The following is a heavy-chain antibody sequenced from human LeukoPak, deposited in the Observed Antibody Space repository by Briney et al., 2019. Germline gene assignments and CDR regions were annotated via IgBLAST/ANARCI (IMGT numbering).Heavy chain of an antibody. CDR1: GGTFSSYT. CDR2: IIPILGIA. Sequence: ASVKVSCKASGGTFSSYTISWVRQAPGQGLEWMGWIIPILGIANYAQKFQGRVTITADKSTSTAYMELSSLRSEDTAVYYCARENEPMQHFDYWGQGTLVTVSS. V-gene: IGHV1-69*04. J-gene: IGHJ4*02. D-gene: IGHD1-1*01. CDR3: ARENEPMQHFDY.